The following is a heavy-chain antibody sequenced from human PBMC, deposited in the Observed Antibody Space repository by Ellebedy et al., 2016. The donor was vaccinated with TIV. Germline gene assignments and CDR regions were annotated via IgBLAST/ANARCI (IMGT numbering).Heavy chain of an antibody. CDR2: ISGSGNSI. CDR1: GFTFSSCA. J-gene: IGHJ6*02. CDR3: ARANTAMVRRNHMDV. Sequence: PGGSLRLSCAASGFTFSSCAMTWVRQAPGKGLEWVSAISGSGNSIYYADSVKGRFTISRDNSKSTLYLQMDSLRAEDTAVYYCARANTAMVRRNHMDVWGQGTTVTVSS. D-gene: IGHD5-18*01. V-gene: IGHV3-23*01.